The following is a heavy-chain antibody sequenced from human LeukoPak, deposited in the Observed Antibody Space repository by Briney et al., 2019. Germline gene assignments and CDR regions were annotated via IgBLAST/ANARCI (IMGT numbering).Heavy chain of an antibody. D-gene: IGHD2-2*01. CDR1: GFTFSSYA. Sequence: GGSLSLSCAASGFTFSSYAMSWVRQAPGKGLEWGSAISGSGGSTYYADPVKGRFTITRDDSKNTLYPQMNSLRAEDTAVYYCPSSRSWYFDLWGRGTLVTVSS. J-gene: IGHJ2*01. CDR3: PSSRSWYFDL. CDR2: ISGSGGST. V-gene: IGHV3-23*01.